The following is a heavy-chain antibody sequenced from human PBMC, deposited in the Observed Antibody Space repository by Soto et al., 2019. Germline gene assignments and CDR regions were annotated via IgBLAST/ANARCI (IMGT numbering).Heavy chain of an antibody. J-gene: IGHJ4*02. CDR2: INPNSGGT. V-gene: IGHV1-2*04. D-gene: IGHD3-22*01. CDR1: GYTFTGYY. CDR3: ARETYYYDSSGYTHFDY. Sequence: GASVKVSCKASGYTFTGYYMHWVRQAPGQGLEWMGWINPNSGGTNYAQKFQGWVTMTRDTSISTAYMELSRLRSDDTAVYYCARETYYYDSSGYTHFDYWGQGTLVTVSS.